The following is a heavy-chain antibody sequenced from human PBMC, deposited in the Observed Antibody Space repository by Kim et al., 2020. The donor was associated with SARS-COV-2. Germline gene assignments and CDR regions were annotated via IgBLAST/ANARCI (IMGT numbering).Heavy chain of an antibody. CDR1: GGSFSGYY. CDR3: ARSYSSSGWGWFDP. J-gene: IGHJ5*02. CDR2: INHSGST. V-gene: IGHV4-34*01. Sequence: SETLSLTCAVYGGSFSGYYWSWIRQPPGKGLEWIGEINHSGSTNYNPSLKSRVTISVDTSKNQFSLKLSSVTAADTAVYYCARSYSSSGWGWFDPWGQGTLVTVSS. D-gene: IGHD6-6*01.